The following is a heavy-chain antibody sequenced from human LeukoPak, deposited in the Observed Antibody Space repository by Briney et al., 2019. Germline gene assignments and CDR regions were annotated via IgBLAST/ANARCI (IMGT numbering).Heavy chain of an antibody. D-gene: IGHD3-10*01. V-gene: IGHV4-61*05. CDR3: ARGPYVYGSGSSGFDY. CDR2: IYTSGST. J-gene: IGHJ4*02. CDR1: GGSISSSSYY. Sequence: SETLSLTCTVSGGSISSSSYYWGWIRQPPGKGLERIGRIYTSGSTNYNPSLKSRVTMSVDTSKNQFSLKLSSVTAADTAVYYCARGPYVYGSGSSGFDYWGQGTLVTVSS.